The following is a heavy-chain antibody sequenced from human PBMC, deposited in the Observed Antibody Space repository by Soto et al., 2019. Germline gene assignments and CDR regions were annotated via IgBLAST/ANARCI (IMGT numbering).Heavy chain of an antibody. CDR1: GFTFRSFA. Sequence: EVLLLESGGALVQPGGSLRLSCAASGFTFRSFAMSWVRQGPEKGLEWVSGISTGGGNTYYADSVKGRFTISRDNSKTTLYLQMNSLRAEDTATYYCARDVMNAFDYWGQGTLVTVSS. J-gene: IGHJ4*02. D-gene: IGHD2-8*01. CDR2: ISTGGGNT. CDR3: ARDVMNAFDY. V-gene: IGHV3-23*01.